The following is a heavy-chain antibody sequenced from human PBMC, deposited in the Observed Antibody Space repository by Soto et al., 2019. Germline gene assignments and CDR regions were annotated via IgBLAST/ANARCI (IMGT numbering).Heavy chain of an antibody. V-gene: IGHV1-2*02. J-gene: IGHJ6*02. CDR3: ASRTRGYSGYRVYYYYYGMDV. CDR2: INPNSGGT. Sequence: ASVKVSFKASGYTFTGYYMHWLRQAPGQGLEWMGWINPNSGGTNYAQKFQGRVTMTRDTSISTAYMELSRLRSDDTAVYYCASRTRGYSGYRVYYYYYGMDVWGQGTTVTVSS. CDR1: GYTFTGYY. D-gene: IGHD5-12*01.